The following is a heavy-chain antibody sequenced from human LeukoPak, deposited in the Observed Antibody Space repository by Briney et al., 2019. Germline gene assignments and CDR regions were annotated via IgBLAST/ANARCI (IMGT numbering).Heavy chain of an antibody. CDR2: IYTSGST. CDR1: GGSISSYY. D-gene: IGHD6-19*01. CDR3: ARWQQWLVPTQGMDV. V-gene: IGHV4-4*07. J-gene: IGHJ6*04. Sequence: SETLSLTCTVSGGSISSYYWSWIRQPAGKGLEWIGRIYTSGSTNYNPSLKSRVTMSVDTSKTQFSLKLSSVTAADTAVYYCARWQQWLVPTQGMDVWGKGTTVTVSS.